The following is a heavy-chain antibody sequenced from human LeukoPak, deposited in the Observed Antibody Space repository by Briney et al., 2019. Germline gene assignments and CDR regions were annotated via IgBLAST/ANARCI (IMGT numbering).Heavy chain of an antibody. D-gene: IGHD6-19*01. CDR1: GFTFSSYW. CDR2: IKQDGSEK. J-gene: IGHJ6*03. Sequence: GGSLRLSCAASGFTFSSYWMSWVRQAPGKGLEWVANIKQDGSEKYYVDSVKGRFTISRDNAKNSLYLQMNSLRAEATAVYYCARGPYSSGWDKNPYYYYYMDVWGKGTTVTVSS. CDR3: ARGPYSSGWDKNPYYYYYMDV. V-gene: IGHV3-7*01.